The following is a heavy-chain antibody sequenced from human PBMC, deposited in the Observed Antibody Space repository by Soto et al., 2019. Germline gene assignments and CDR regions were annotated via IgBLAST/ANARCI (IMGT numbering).Heavy chain of an antibody. CDR3: ARVLSDCTNGVCYTAYYYYYYMDV. CDR2: IYYSGST. J-gene: IGHJ6*03. Sequence: SETLSLTCTVSGGSISSYYWSWIRQPPGKGLEWIGYIYYSGSTNYNPSLKSRVTISVDTSKNQFSLKLSSVTAADTAVYYCARVLSDCTNGVCYTAYYYYYYMDVWGKGTTVTVSS. V-gene: IGHV4-59*01. CDR1: GGSISSYY. D-gene: IGHD2-8*01.